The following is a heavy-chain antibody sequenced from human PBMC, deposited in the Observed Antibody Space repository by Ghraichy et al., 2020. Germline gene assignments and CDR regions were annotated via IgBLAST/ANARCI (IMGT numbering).Heavy chain of an antibody. J-gene: IGHJ4*02. CDR3: ARETSHGDGSPDY. D-gene: IGHD1-26*01. CDR1: GFTFSRYW. V-gene: IGHV3-7*01. CDR2: IKVDGGEK. Sequence: GGPLRLSCAASGFTFSRYWMCWVRQAPGKGLEWVANIKVDGGEKYYVDSVEGRFTISRDNAKNSLYLQMNSLRGEDTALYYCARETSHGDGSPDYWGQGTLVTVSS.